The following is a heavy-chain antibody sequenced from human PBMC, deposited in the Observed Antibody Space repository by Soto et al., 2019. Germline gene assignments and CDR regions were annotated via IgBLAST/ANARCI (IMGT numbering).Heavy chain of an antibody. CDR1: GFTFSTYD. CDR2: IGITADT. J-gene: IGHJ6*02. D-gene: IGHD3-22*01. CDR3: AIGRVSRYYDSSGYYYYYYGMDV. Sequence: PGGSLRLSCAASGFTFSTYDIHWVRQGPGKGLEWVSAIGITADTYYSGSVKGRFTISRENAKNSVFLQMNSLRAEDTAVYYCAIGRVSRYYDSSGYYYYYYGMDVWGQGTTVTVSS. V-gene: IGHV3-13*01.